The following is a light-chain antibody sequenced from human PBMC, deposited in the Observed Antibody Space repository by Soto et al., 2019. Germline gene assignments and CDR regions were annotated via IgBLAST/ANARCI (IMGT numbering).Light chain of an antibody. CDR2: AAS. V-gene: IGKV1-27*01. Sequence: DIQMTQSPSSLSASVGDRVTITCRASQGISNYLAWYQQRPGKVPKLLIYAASTLQSGVPSRFSGSGSGTDFTLTIRSLQPEDVATHYCKKYNSAPPFTFGPGTKVDVK. CDR3: KKYNSAPPFT. J-gene: IGKJ3*01. CDR1: QGISNY.